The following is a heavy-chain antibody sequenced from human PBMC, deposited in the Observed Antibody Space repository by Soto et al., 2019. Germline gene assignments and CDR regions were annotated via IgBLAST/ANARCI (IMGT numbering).Heavy chain of an antibody. CDR3: ARKRATPYYYHRMDV. J-gene: IGHJ6*02. CDR2: IYYSGST. Sequence: QVQLQESGPGLVKPSQTLSLTCTVSGGSISSGGYFWSWIRQHPGKGLEWIGFIYYSGSTYYNPSLKSRVNLSVDQSKEPFALKVGSGAAAETAVYYWARKRATPYYYHRMDVWGQGTTVTVSS. CDR1: GGSISSGGYF. V-gene: IGHV4-31*03. D-gene: IGHD1-1*01.